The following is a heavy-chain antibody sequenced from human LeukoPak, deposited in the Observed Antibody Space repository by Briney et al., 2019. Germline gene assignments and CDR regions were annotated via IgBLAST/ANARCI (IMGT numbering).Heavy chain of an antibody. D-gene: IGHD3-10*01. J-gene: IGHJ5*02. V-gene: IGHV4-30-2*01. CDR3: AREVLWFGELFMSNWFDP. Sequence: PSQTLSLTCAVSGGSISSGGYSWSWIRQPPGKGLERIGYIYHSGSTYYNPSLKSRVTISVDRSKNQFSLKLSSVTAADTAVYYCAREVLWFGELFMSNWFDPWGQGTLVTVSS. CDR1: GGSISSGGYS. CDR2: IYHSGST.